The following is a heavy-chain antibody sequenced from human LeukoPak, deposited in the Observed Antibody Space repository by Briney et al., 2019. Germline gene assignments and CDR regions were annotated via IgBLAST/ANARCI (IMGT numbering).Heavy chain of an antibody. CDR1: GFTFSSYA. CDR3: AKESITMTVVVISGGDFDY. J-gene: IGHJ4*02. D-gene: IGHD3-22*01. CDR2: ISGSGGST. V-gene: IGHV3-23*01. Sequence: PGGSLRLSCVASGFTFSSYAMSWVRQAPGKGLEWVSAISGSGGSTYYADSVKGRFTISRDNSKNTLYLQMNSLRAEDTAVYYCAKESITMTVVVISGGDFDYWGQGTLVTVSS.